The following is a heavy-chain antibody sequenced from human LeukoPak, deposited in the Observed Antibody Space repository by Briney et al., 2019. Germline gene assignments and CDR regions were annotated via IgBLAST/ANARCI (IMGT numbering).Heavy chain of an antibody. D-gene: IGHD6-19*01. Sequence: GGSLRLSCSASGFTFSTYSMNWVRQAPGKGLEWVSSISTGSTYIFYGDSVKGRFTISRDNADNSLYLQMNSLRAEDTAVYYCARTRDSSGCFDLWGQGTVVTVSS. J-gene: IGHJ5*02. CDR1: GFTFSTYS. V-gene: IGHV3-21*01. CDR2: ISTGSTYI. CDR3: ARTRDSSGCFDL.